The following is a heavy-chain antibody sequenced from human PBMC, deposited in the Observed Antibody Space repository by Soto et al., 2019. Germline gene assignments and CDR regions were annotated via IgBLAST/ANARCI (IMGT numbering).Heavy chain of an antibody. Sequence: QVQLVQSGAEVKKPGASVKVSCKASGYTFTSYGISWVRQAPGQGLEWMGWINAYNGNTKYVQKLQGRVTMTTDTSASKAYMELRSLRSDDTAVYYCARDAAIGMNDYWGQGTLVTVSS. CDR1: GYTFTSYG. J-gene: IGHJ4*02. V-gene: IGHV1-18*01. CDR2: INAYNGNT. D-gene: IGHD1-20*01. CDR3: ARDAAIGMNDY.